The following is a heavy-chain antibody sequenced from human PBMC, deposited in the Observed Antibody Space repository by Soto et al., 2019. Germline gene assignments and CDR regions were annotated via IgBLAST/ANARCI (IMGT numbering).Heavy chain of an antibody. D-gene: IGHD1-1*01. CDR1: GASISGFY. J-gene: IGHJ5*02. Sequence: SETLPLTCTVSGASISGFYWSWIRKSAGKGLEWIGRIYATGTTDYNPSLKSRVMMSVDTSKKQFSLKLRSVTAADTAVYHCVGDGTKTLRDWLDPWGQG. V-gene: IGHV4-4*07. CDR2: IYATGTT. CDR3: VGDGTKTLRDWLDP.